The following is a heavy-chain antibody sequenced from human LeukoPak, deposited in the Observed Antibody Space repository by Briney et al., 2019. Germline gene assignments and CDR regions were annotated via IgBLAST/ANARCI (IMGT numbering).Heavy chain of an antibody. J-gene: IGHJ4*02. CDR3: ARRAPYSYEWSTLDY. CDR2: IYYSGST. Sequence: PSETLSLTCTVSGGSISSYYWSWIRQPPGKGLGWIGYIYYSGSTNYNPSLKSRVTISVDTSKNQFSLKLSSVTAADTAVYYCARRAPYSYEWSTLDYWGQGTLVTVSS. D-gene: IGHD5-18*01. CDR1: GGSISSYY. V-gene: IGHV4-59*08.